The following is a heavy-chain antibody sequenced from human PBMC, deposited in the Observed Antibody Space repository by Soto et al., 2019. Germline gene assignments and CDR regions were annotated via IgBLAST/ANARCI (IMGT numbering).Heavy chain of an antibody. D-gene: IGHD2-2*02. CDR2: FDPEDGET. J-gene: IGHJ4*02. Sequence: ASVKVSCKVSGYTLTELSMHWVRQAPGKGLEWMGGFDPEDGETIYAQKFQGRVTMTEDTSTDTAYMELSSLRSEDTAVYYCATPAGSYITRSAGFDYWGQGTLVTVSS. CDR1: GYTLTELS. V-gene: IGHV1-24*01. CDR3: ATPAGSYITRSAGFDY.